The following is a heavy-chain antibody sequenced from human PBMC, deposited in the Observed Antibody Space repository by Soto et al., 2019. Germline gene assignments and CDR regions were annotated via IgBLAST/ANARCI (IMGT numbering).Heavy chain of an antibody. V-gene: IGHV4-59*01. Sequence: SETLSLTCTVSGGSISGYYWSWIRQPPGKGLEWIGYIYYSGSTSYNPSLKSRVTISVDTSKNQFSLKLSSVTAADTAVYYCASDTAPTDHAFDIWGQGTMVTVSS. D-gene: IGHD4-17*01. J-gene: IGHJ3*02. CDR2: IYYSGST. CDR3: ASDTAPTDHAFDI. CDR1: GGSISGYY.